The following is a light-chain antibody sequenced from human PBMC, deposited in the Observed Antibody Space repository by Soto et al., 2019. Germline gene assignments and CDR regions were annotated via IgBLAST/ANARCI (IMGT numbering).Light chain of an antibody. J-gene: IGKJ1*01. V-gene: IGKV1-5*03. Sequence: DIQMTQSPSTLSASVGDRVTITCRASQSISSWLAWYQQKPGKAPKLLIYKASSLGSGAPSRFSGSASGTEFTLTISSLQPDNFATYYCQQYDDYSTFGQGTKVEIK. CDR2: KAS. CDR1: QSISSW. CDR3: QQYDDYST.